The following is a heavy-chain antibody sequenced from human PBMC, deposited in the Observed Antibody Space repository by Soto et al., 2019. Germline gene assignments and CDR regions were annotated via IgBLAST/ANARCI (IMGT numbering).Heavy chain of an antibody. D-gene: IGHD6-6*01. Sequence: AASVEVSCKVSGYTLTELSMHWVRQAPGKGLEWMGGFDPEDGETIYAQKFQGRVTMTEDTSTDTAYMELSSLRSEDTAVYYCATDAGIAARPGVDYYYGMDVWGQGTTVTVSS. CDR3: ATDAGIAARPGVDYYYGMDV. V-gene: IGHV1-24*01. CDR1: GYTLTELS. CDR2: FDPEDGET. J-gene: IGHJ6*02.